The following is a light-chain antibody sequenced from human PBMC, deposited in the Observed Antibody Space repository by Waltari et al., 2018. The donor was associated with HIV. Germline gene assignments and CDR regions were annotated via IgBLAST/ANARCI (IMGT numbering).Light chain of an antibody. CDR2: KAS. CDR3: QQISSASRT. V-gene: IGKV1-5*03. CDR1: QSIGNW. Sequence: DIQMTQSPSTLSASVGDRVTITCRASQSIGNWLAWYQQKPGRAPKVLIYKASSLQSGVPSRFSCRGSETEFTLTISSLQPDDFATYYCQQISSASRTFGGGTKVEIK. J-gene: IGKJ4*01.